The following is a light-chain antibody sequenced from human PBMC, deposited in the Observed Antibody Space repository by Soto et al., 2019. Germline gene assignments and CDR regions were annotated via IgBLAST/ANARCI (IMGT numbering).Light chain of an antibody. CDR3: QHMRT. Sequence: DIQMTQSPSTLSASIGDRVTITCRASQNINNWIAWYQQKPGKAPKFLIYDASTLESGVPSRFSGSGVGTEFSLTISSLQPDDFGSYYCQHMRTVGQGTKVDSK. V-gene: IGKV1-5*01. CDR2: DAS. J-gene: IGKJ1*01. CDR1: QNINNW.